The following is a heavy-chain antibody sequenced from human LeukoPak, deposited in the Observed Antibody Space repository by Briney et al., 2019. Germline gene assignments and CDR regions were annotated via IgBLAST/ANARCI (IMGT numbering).Heavy chain of an antibody. CDR2: ISSSSSYI. J-gene: IGHJ3*02. CDR3: ARAYCGGDCYRGAFDI. CDR1: GFTFSSYS. Sequence: GGSLRLSCAASGFTFSSYSMNWVRQAPGKGLEWVSSISSSSSYIYYADSVKGRFTISRDNARNSLYLQMNSLRAEDTAVYYCARAYCGGDCYRGAFDIWGQGTMVTVSS. D-gene: IGHD2-21*01. V-gene: IGHV3-21*01.